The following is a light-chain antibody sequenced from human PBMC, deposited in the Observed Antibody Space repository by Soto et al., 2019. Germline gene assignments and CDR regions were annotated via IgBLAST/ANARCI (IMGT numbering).Light chain of an antibody. Sequence: PGERATLSCRASQSVSSYLAWYQQKPGQAPRLLIYDASNRATDIPARFSGSGSGTDFTLTISSLEPEDFAVYYCLQRRGWPWTFGQGTKVEIK. CDR2: DAS. CDR3: LQRRGWPWT. CDR1: QSVSSY. J-gene: IGKJ1*01. V-gene: IGKV3-11*01.